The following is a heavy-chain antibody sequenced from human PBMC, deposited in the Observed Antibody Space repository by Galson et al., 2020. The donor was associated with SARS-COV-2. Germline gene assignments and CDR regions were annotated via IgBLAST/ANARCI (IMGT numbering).Heavy chain of an antibody. Sequence: GESLKISCAASGFTFSDYYMSWIRQAPGKGLEWVSYISSSSSYTNYADSVKGRFTISRDNAKNSLYLQMNSLRAEHTAVYYCARDPGITGTPYDAFDIWGQGTMVTVSS. CDR2: ISSSSSYT. CDR1: GFTFSDYY. V-gene: IGHV3-11*06. D-gene: IGHD1-20*01. CDR3: ARDPGITGTPYDAFDI. J-gene: IGHJ3*02.